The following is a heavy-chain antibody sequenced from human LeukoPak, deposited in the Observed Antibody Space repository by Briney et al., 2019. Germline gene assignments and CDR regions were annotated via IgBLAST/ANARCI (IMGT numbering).Heavy chain of an antibody. Sequence: SETLSLTCAVYGGSFSGYYWTWIRQPPGKGLEWIGEVIDTGNRNYNPSLRSRVNILVDTAKNQFSLKVSSVSAADTSVFYCARGRGYSSGWGHFYYSIDVWGQGTTVTVSS. CDR2: VIDTGNR. V-gene: IGHV4-34*01. CDR1: GGSFSGYY. D-gene: IGHD6-19*01. CDR3: ARGRGYSSGWGHFYYSIDV. J-gene: IGHJ6*03.